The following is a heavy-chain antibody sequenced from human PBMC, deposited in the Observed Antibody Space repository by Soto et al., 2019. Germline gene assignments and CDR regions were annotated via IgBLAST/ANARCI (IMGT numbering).Heavy chain of an antibody. CDR3: ARLSMVRGVTVDY. J-gene: IGHJ4*02. CDR1: GGSISSSSYY. D-gene: IGHD3-10*01. Sequence: SETLSLTCTVSGGSISSSSYYWGWIRQPPGKGLEWIGSIYYSGSTYYNPSLKSRVTISVDTSKNQFSLKLSSVTAADTAVYYCARLSMVRGVTVDYWGQGTLVTVSS. CDR2: IYYSGST. V-gene: IGHV4-39*01.